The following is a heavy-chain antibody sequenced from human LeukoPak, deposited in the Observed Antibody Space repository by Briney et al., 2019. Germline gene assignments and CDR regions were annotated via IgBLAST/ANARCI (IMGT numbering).Heavy chain of an antibody. D-gene: IGHD3-22*01. Sequence: GGSLRLSCAASGFTFSSYGMHWVRQAPGKGLEWVAVIWYDGSNKYYADPVKGRFTISRDNSKNTLYLQMNSLRAEDTAVYYCAREPMARYYDSSGYFDYWGQGTLVTVSS. J-gene: IGHJ4*02. V-gene: IGHV3-33*01. CDR3: AREPMARYYDSSGYFDY. CDR1: GFTFSSYG. CDR2: IWYDGSNK.